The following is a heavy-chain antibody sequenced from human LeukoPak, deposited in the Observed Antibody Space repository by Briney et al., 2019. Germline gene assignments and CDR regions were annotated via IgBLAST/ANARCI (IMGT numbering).Heavy chain of an antibody. D-gene: IGHD2-8*02. Sequence: GGSLRLSCAASRFTFSTYSMNWVRQAPGKGLEWVSSISSSTSSKYYADSVKGRFTISRDNAKNSLYLQMNSLRAEDTAVYYCARLKIYCTGGVCLSPIDYWGQGTLVTVSS. V-gene: IGHV3-21*01. J-gene: IGHJ4*02. CDR1: RFTFSTYS. CDR3: ARLKIYCTGGVCLSPIDY. CDR2: ISSSTSSK.